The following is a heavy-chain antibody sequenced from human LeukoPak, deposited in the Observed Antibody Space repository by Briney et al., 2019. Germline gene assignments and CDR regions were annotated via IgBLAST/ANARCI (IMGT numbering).Heavy chain of an antibody. V-gene: IGHV1-69*13. Sequence: ASVKVSCKASGGTFSSYAISWVRQAPGQGLEWMGGIIPIFGTANYAQKFQGRVTITADESTSTAYMELSSLRSEDTAVYYCARGLDPYYDFWRGYYRGFDYWGQGTLVTVSS. CDR2: IIPIFGTA. CDR1: GGTFSSYA. CDR3: ARGLDPYYDFWRGYYRGFDY. J-gene: IGHJ4*02. D-gene: IGHD3-3*01.